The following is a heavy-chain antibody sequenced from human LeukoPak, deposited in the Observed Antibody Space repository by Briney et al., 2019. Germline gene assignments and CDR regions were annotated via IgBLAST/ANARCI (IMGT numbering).Heavy chain of an antibody. D-gene: IGHD6-13*01. Sequence: PGGSLRLSCAASGFTFSSYWMNWVRQAPGKGLEWVAYIKEDGSEKYYVDSVKGRFTISRDNAKNSLYLQMNSLRAEDTAVYYCASWEYSSSSLWGTYPYYFDYWGQGTLVTVSS. CDR1: GFTFSSYW. CDR2: IKEDGSEK. J-gene: IGHJ4*02. V-gene: IGHV3-7*01. CDR3: ASWEYSSSSLWGTYPYYFDY.